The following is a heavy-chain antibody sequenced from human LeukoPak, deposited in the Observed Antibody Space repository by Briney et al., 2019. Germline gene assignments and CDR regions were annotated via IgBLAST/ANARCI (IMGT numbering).Heavy chain of an antibody. J-gene: IGHJ6*03. CDR1: GFTFSTYS. D-gene: IGHD6-6*01. Sequence: GGSLRLSCAASGFTFSTYSMSWIRQAPGKGLEWVANIKQDGSEKYYVDSVKGRFTISRDNAKNSLYLQMNSLRAEDTAVYYCARADSSIAARLSRSSIFNYYYYMDVWGKGTTVTVSS. CDR2: IKQDGSEK. V-gene: IGHV3-7*01. CDR3: ARADSSIAARLSRSSIFNYYYYMDV.